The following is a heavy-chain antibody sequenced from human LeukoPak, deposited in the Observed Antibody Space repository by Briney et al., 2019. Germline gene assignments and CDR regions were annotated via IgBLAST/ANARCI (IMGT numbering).Heavy chain of an antibody. CDR2: ITTSGGST. J-gene: IGHJ6*02. V-gene: IGHV3-23*01. CDR1: GFTFSSYA. D-gene: IGHD6-13*01. Sequence: GGSLRLSCAASGFTFSSYAMSWVRQAPGKGLEWVSLITTSGGSTYYADSVKGRFTISRDNSKNTLYLQMNSLRAEDTAVYYCAKAHSSSWSCMDVWGQGTTVTVSS. CDR3: AKAHSSSWSCMDV.